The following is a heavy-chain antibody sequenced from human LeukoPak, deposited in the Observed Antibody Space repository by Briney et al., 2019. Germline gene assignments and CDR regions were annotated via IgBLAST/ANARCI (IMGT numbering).Heavy chain of an antibody. CDR1: GFTFSDYY. J-gene: IGHJ4*02. CDR2: ISSSSSYT. V-gene: IGHV3-11*06. D-gene: IGHD6-13*01. Sequence: GGSLRLSCAASGFTFSDYYMSWIRQAPGKGLEWVSYISSSSSYTNYADSVKGRFTISRDNAKNSLYLQMNSLRAEDTAVYYRARALETGYSSSWYSLTFDYWGQGTLVTVSS. CDR3: ARALETGYSSSWYSLTFDY.